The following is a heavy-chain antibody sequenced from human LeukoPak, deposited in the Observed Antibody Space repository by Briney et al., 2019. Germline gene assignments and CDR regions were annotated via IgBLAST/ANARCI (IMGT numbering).Heavy chain of an antibody. Sequence: GGSLRLSCAASGFTFSSYGMHWVRQAPGKGLEWVAVMSHDGNSQYYADSAKGRFTISRDNSKNTLDLQMHRLRPEDTAVYYCAKSIRFCSSSACFAGYYNYGLHVWGQGTTVIVSS. CDR1: GFTFSSYG. CDR2: MSHDGNSQ. D-gene: IGHD2-2*01. CDR3: AKSIRFCSSSACFAGYYNYGLHV. J-gene: IGHJ6*02. V-gene: IGHV3-30*18.